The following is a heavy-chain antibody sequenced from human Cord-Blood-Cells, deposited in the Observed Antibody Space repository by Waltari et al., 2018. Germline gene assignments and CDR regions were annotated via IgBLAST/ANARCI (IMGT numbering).Heavy chain of an antibody. CDR2: MNPNSGTT. J-gene: IGHJ2*01. Sequence: QVQLVQSGAEVKKPGASVKVSCKASGYTFTSYDINWVRQATGQGLEWMGWMNPNSGTTGYAQKFKGRVTMTRNTSISTAYMELSSLRSEDTAVYYCARFLDPGSGKKWYFDLWGRGTLVTVSS. CDR3: ARFLDPGSGKKWYFDL. D-gene: IGHD3-3*01. V-gene: IGHV1-8*01. CDR1: GYTFTSYD.